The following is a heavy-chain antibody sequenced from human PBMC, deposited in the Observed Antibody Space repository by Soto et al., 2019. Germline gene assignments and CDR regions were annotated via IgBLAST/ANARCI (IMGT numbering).Heavy chain of an antibody. Sequence: QVQLQESGPGLVKPSQTLSLTCTVSGGSISSGGYYWSWIRQHPGKGLEWLGYIYYSGGTYYNPSLKSRVTLPVDTSKNHCSLKLSSVTAADTAVYYCARDSPSGYYGSGFDPWGQGTLVTVSS. V-gene: IGHV4-31*03. CDR2: IYYSGGT. CDR3: ARDSPSGYYGSGFDP. D-gene: IGHD3-10*01. J-gene: IGHJ5*02. CDR1: GGSISSGGYY.